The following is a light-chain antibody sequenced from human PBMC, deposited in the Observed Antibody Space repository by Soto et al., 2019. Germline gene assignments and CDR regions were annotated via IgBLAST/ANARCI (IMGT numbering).Light chain of an antibody. Sequence: QSVRNQPASVSGSPGQSITISCTGTSSDIGSFNYVSWYQHHPGTAPKLIIYGVSNRPSGVSNRFSGSKSGNTASLTISGLQAEDEADYYCSSYTTTSTQVFGTGTKVTVL. CDR2: GVS. CDR3: SSYTTTSTQV. V-gene: IGLV2-14*03. CDR1: SSDIGSFNY. J-gene: IGLJ1*01.